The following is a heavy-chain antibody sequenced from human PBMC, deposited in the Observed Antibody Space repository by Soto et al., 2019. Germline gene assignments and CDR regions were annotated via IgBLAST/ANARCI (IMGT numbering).Heavy chain of an antibody. CDR3: ARDYCDSSGYYYVRYPLDI. J-gene: IGHJ3*02. D-gene: IGHD3-22*01. CDR2: IIPIFGTA. V-gene: IGHV1-69*13. CDR1: GGTFSSYA. Sequence: SVKVSCKASGGTFSSYAISWVRQAPGQGLEWMGGIIPIFGTANYAQKFQGRVTITADESTSTAYMELSSLRSEDTAVYYCARDYCDSSGYYYVRYPLDIWGQGTMVTVSS.